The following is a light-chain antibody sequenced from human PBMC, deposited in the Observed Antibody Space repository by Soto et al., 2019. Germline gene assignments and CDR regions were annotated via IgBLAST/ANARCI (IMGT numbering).Light chain of an antibody. J-gene: IGLJ2*01. CDR3: AAWDDSLHGVV. CDR1: TSNIGSNT. CDR2: SDD. Sequence: QSVLTQPPSASGTPGQRVTISCFGSTSNIGSNTVNRYQQLPGTAPKLLIASDDQRPSGVPDRFSGSKSDTSASLAISGLQSEDEADYYCAAWDDSLHGVVFGGGTKLTVL. V-gene: IGLV1-44*01.